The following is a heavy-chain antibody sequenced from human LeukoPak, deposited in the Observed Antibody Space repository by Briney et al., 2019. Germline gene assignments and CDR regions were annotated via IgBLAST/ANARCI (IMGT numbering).Heavy chain of an antibody. Sequence: GRSLRLSCAASGFTFSSYAMHWVRQAPGKGLEWVAVISYDGSNKYYADSVKGRFTISRDNSKNTLYLQMNSLKTEDTAVYYCTTSREILHYYYYYYMDVWGKGTTVTVSS. CDR1: GFTFSSYA. V-gene: IGHV3-30*04. CDR2: ISYDGSNK. J-gene: IGHJ6*03. CDR3: TTSREILHYYYYYYMDV. D-gene: IGHD1-26*01.